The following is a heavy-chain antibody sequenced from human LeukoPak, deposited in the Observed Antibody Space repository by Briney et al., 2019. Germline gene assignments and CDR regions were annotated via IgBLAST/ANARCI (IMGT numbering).Heavy chain of an antibody. CDR2: ISTSSSYI. CDR1: GFTFNKYS. D-gene: IGHD3-22*01. CDR3: ARETYYYDSSGYRDLNWFDP. J-gene: IGHJ5*02. V-gene: IGHV3-21*01. Sequence: PGGSLRLSCAASGFTFNKYSMNWVRQAPGKGLEWVSSISTSSSYIYYADSVKGRFTISRDNAKNSLYLQMNSLRAEDTAVYYCARETYYYDSSGYRDLNWFDPWGQGTLVTVSS.